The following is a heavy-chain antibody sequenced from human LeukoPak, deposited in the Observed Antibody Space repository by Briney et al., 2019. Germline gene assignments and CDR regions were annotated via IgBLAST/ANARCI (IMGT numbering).Heavy chain of an antibody. J-gene: IGHJ6*02. Sequence: PSETLSLTCTVSGGSISSYYWSWIRQPPGKGLEWIGYIYYSGSTNYNPSLKSRVTISVDTSKNQFSLKLSSVTAADTAVYYCARVRRDGYNYYYYYGMDVWGQGTTVTVSS. D-gene: IGHD5-24*01. CDR1: GGSISSYY. V-gene: IGHV4-59*01. CDR3: ARVRRDGYNYYYYYGMDV. CDR2: IYYSGST.